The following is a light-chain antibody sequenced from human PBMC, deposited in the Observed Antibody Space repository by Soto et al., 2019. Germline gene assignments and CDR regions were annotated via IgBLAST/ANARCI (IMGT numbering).Light chain of an antibody. J-gene: IGKJ5*01. Sequence: DIQMTQSPSSLSASVGDRVTITCRASQDISSYLSWFQQKPGKAPKSLIYAASTLRSGVPSKFSGSGSGTDFTLTIISLQPEDSATYFCQQYKSYPITFGQKTRLEIK. V-gene: IGKV1-16*02. CDR3: QQYKSYPIT. CDR1: QDISSY. CDR2: AAS.